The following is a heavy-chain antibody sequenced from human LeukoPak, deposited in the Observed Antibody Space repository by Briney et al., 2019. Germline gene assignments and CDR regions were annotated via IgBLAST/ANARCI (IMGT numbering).Heavy chain of an antibody. CDR2: INYSGST. V-gene: IGHV4-59*11. D-gene: IGHD2-2*01. CDR3: ARTVRSVVVVPAAIWWFDP. Sequence: PSGTLSLTCTVSGGSISSHYWSWIRQPPGKGLEWIGYINYSGSTNYYSYPKSRVTITVDTSKNQFSLKLSSVTAADTAVYYCARTVRSVVVVPAAIWWFDPWGQGTLVTVSS. J-gene: IGHJ5*02. CDR1: GGSISSHY.